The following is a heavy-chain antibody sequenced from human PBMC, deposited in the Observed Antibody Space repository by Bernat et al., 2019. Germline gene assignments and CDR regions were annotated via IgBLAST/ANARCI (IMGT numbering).Heavy chain of an antibody. CDR1: GFTFSTYS. D-gene: IGHD2-2*01. CDR2: ISSGSSTI. J-gene: IGHJ6*03. CDR3: ARVRRDQLPRDYYMDV. Sequence: EVQLVESGGGLVQPGGSLRLSCAASGFTFSTYSMNWVCQAPGKGLEWVSYISSGSSTIYYADAVKGRFTISRDNAKNSLYLQMNSLRDEDTAVYYCARVRRDQLPRDYYMDVWGKGTTVTVSS. V-gene: IGHV3-48*02.